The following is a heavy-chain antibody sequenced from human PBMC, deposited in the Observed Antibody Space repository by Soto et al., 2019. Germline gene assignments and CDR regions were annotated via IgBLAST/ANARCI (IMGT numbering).Heavy chain of an antibody. CDR2: MSYDGSDT. CDR3: TFVRVAYSGVDH. CDR1: GFIFSNNG. Sequence: GGTLRLSCVGSGFIFSNNGMHWVRQTPGKGLEWVAFMSYDGSDTFYAVCGKGRCTISSDNSKSTLCLHMRNPRAEDTAMYYCTFVRVAYSGVDHWRTGTLVTAS. J-gene: IGHJ4*02. D-gene: IGHD3-10*02. V-gene: IGHV3-30*02.